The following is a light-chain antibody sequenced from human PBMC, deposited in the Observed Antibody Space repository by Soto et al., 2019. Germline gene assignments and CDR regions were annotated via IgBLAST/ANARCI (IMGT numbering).Light chain of an antibody. Sequence: NFMLTQPHSVSESPGKTVTISCTRSSGYIASNYIQWYQQRPGSAPTTVISADNQRPSGVPDRVSGSIDSSSNSASLTISGVKTEDEADYYGQSDDGIPWLFGGGTTLTVL. J-gene: IGLJ3*02. V-gene: IGLV6-57*04. CDR1: SGYIASNY. CDR2: ADN. CDR3: QSDDGIPWL.